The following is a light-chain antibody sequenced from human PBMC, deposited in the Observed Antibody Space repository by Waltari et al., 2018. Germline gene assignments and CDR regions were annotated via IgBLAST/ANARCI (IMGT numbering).Light chain of an antibody. CDR3: QSYDVGLDGV. CDR2: DNT. Sequence: QSVLTQPPSVSGAPGQRVTISCTGSSSNMGAGYDVHWYQLIPGAVPKLLIYDNTNRPSGVPDRFSGSKSGTSASLAITGLQDEDEAHYYCQSYDVGLDGVFGGGTRVTVL. V-gene: IGLV1-40*01. CDR1: SSNMGAGYD. J-gene: IGLJ3*02.